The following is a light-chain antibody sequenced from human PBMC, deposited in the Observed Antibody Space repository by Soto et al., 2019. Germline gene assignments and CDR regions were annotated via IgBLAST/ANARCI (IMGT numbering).Light chain of an antibody. J-gene: IGKJ2*01. CDR3: QQRSNWPSYT. CDR1: QSVSSY. CDR2: DSS. V-gene: IGKV3-11*01. Sequence: EIGLTQSPATLSLSPGERATLSCRASQSVSSYLAWYQQKPGQAPRLLIYDSSNRATGIPARFSGSGSGTDFTLTISTLEPEAFAVYYCQQRSNWPSYTFGQGTKLEIK.